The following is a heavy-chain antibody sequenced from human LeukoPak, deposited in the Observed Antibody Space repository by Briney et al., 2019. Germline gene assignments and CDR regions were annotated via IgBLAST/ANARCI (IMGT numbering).Heavy chain of an antibody. CDR2: ISAYNGNT. CDR1: GYTFTSYG. CDR3: ARAPGYSSSWYRRAENWFDP. V-gene: IGHV1-18*01. J-gene: IGHJ5*02. D-gene: IGHD6-13*01. Sequence: ASVRVSCKASGYTFTSYGISWVRQAPGQGLEWMGWISAYNGNTNYAQKLQGRVTMTTDTSTSTAYMELRSLRSDDTAVYYCARAPGYSSSWYRRAENWFDPWGQGTLVTVSS.